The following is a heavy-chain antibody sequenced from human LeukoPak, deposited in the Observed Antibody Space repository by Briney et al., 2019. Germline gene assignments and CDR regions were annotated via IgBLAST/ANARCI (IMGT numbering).Heavy chain of an antibody. CDR1: LFTFISYA. D-gene: IGHD6-19*01. J-gene: IGHJ4*02. CDR2: INGSGAGT. CDR3: AKALPVAGFDY. V-gene: IGHV3-23*01. Sequence: GGSLRLSCAASLFTFISYAMSWVRPAPGKGVEWVSAINGSGAGTYYADSVKGRFTISRDNSKTTLYLQMNGPRAEDTAVYYCAKALPVAGFDYWGQGTLVTVSS.